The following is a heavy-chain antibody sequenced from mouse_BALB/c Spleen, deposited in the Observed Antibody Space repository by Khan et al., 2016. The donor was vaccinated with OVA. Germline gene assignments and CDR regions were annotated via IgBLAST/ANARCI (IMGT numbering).Heavy chain of an antibody. Sequence: VKLEVSGPAMVAPSQSLSITCTVSGFSLTSYGVHWVRQPPGKGLEWLGVIWAGGSTNYNSALMSRLSISKDNSKSQVFLKMNSLQTDDTAMYYCARYYGNYGWYCDVWGAGTTVTVSS. CDR3: ARYYGNYGWYCDV. D-gene: IGHD2-1*01. J-gene: IGHJ1*01. CDR1: GFSLTSYG. V-gene: IGHV2-9*02. CDR2: IWAGGST.